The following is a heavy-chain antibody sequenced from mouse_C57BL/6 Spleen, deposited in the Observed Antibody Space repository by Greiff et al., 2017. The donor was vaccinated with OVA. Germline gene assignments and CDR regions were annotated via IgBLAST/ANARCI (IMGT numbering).Heavy chain of an antibody. CDR1: GYTFTSYW. CDR2: IDPSDSET. Sequence: VQLQQPGAELVRPGSSVKLSCKASGYTFTSYWMHWVKQRPIQGLEWIGNIDPSDSETHYNQKFKDKATLTVDKSSSTAYMQLSSLTSEDSAVYYCARAGSSPHYFDYWGQGTTLTVSS. J-gene: IGHJ2*01. D-gene: IGHD1-1*01. CDR3: ARAGSSPHYFDY. V-gene: IGHV1-52*01.